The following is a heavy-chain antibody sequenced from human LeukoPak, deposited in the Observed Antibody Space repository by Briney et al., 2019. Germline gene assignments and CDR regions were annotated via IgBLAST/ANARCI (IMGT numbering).Heavy chain of an antibody. J-gene: IGHJ2*01. CDR3: ARVGVYSSSWYFDL. D-gene: IGHD6-13*01. CDR2: IYHSGST. V-gene: IGHV4-4*02. Sequence: PSETLSLTCAVSGGSISSSNWWSWVRQPPGKGLEWIGEIYHSGSTNYNPSLKSRVTISVDKSKNQFSLKLSSVTAADTAVYYCARVGVYSSSWYFDLWGRGTLVTVSS. CDR1: GGSISSSNW.